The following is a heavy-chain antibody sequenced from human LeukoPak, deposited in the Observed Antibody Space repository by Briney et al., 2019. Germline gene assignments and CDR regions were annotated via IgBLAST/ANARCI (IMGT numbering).Heavy chain of an antibody. CDR1: GYGFTTNW. V-gene: IGHV5-51*01. J-gene: IGHJ4*02. Sequence: GESLKISCKGSGYGFTTNWIGWVRQMPGKGLEWMGIIYPGDSDTRYSPSFQGQVTISADKSINTAYLQWSSLKASDSAMYYCARHSLTGDIRMIDYWGQGTLVTVSS. CDR3: ARHSLTGDIRMIDY. CDR2: IYPGDSDT. D-gene: IGHD7-27*01.